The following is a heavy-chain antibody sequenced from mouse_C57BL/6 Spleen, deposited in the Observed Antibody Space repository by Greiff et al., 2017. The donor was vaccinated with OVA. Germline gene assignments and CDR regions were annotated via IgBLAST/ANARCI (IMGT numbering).Heavy chain of an antibody. D-gene: IGHD3-2*02. Sequence: QVQLQQSGPELVKPGASVKISCKASGYAFSSSWMNWVKQRPGKGLEWIGRIYPGDGDTNYNGKFKGKATLTADKSSSTAYMQLSSLTSEDSAVYFCARYQSGDYAMDYWGQGTSVTVSS. CDR3: ARYQSGDYAMDY. J-gene: IGHJ4*01. CDR2: IYPGDGDT. CDR1: GYAFSSSW. V-gene: IGHV1-82*01.